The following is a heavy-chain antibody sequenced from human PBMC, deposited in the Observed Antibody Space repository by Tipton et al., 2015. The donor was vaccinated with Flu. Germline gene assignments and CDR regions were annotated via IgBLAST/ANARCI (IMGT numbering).Heavy chain of an antibody. D-gene: IGHD4-23*01. Sequence: QLVQSGGGLVQPGGSLRLSCAASGFTFTSYDMHWVRQAPGKGLEWVSLVSWDGESTYYADSVKGRFTISRDNSKKSLYLQMNGLRVDDSGVYYCVRPRLVGTPNQPEFDFWGQGILVTVSS. CDR3: VRPRLVGTPNQPEFDF. CDR1: GFTFTSYD. J-gene: IGHJ4*02. V-gene: IGHV3-43D*04. CDR2: VSWDGEST.